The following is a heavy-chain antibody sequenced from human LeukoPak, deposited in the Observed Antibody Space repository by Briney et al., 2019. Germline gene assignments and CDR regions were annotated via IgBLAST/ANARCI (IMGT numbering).Heavy chain of an antibody. J-gene: IGHJ5*02. CDR3: ARDRGRWFDP. CDR1: GDSISSYY. V-gene: IGHV4-59*01. Sequence: SETLSLTCTVSGDSISSYYWSWSRQPPEERLGWIGYIYYSGSTNYNPSLKSRVTISVDTSKNQFSLKLSSVTAADTAVYYCARDRGRWFDPWGQGTLVTVSS. CDR2: IYYSGST.